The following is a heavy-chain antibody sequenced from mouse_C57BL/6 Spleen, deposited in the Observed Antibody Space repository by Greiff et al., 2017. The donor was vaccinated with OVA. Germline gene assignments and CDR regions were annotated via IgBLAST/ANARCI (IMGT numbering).Heavy chain of an antibody. J-gene: IGHJ1*03. CDR1: GYTFTDYN. CDR3: ARSYYDYDVRYFDV. Sequence: VQLKQSGPELVKPGASVKIPCKASGYTFTDYNMDWVKQSHGKSLEWIGDINPNNGGPIYNQKFKGKATLTVDKSSSTAYMELRSLTSEDTAVYYCARSYYDYDVRYFDVWGTGTTVTVSS. CDR2: INPNNGGP. D-gene: IGHD2-4*01. V-gene: IGHV1-18*01.